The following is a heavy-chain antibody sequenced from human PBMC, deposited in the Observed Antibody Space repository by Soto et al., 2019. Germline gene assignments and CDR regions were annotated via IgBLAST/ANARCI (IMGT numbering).Heavy chain of an antibody. Sequence: GGSLRLSCAASGFTISSYAMSWVRQAPGKGLEWISVSDPSSYYADSVKGRFTISRDNSENTLYLQMNSLRAEDTGVYYCLRGWLDQWGQGTLVTVSS. V-gene: IGHV3-23*01. CDR1: GFTISSYA. D-gene: IGHD3-10*01. CDR3: LRGWLDQ. CDR2: ISVSDPSS. J-gene: IGHJ4*02.